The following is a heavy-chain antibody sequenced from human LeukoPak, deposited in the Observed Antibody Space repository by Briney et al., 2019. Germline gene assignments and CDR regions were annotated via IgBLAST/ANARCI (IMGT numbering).Heavy chain of an antibody. D-gene: IGHD5-18*01. CDR2: ISNDGSKK. J-gene: IGHJ4*02. CDR1: GFTFSSYG. CDR3: AKDRYSYAFEYSDS. Sequence: GGSLRLSCAASGFTFSSYGMHWVRQAPGKGLDWVAVISNDGSKKYYADSVKGRFTISRDNSKSTLSLQVSSLRTEDTAVYYCAKDRYSYAFEYSDSWGQGTLVTVSP. V-gene: IGHV3-30*18.